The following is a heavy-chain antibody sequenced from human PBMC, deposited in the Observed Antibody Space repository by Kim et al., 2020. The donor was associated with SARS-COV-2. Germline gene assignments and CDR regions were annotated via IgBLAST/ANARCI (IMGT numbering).Heavy chain of an antibody. CDR2: IYYSGST. Sequence: SETLSLTCTVSGGSISSGGYYWSWIRQHPGKGLEWIGYIYYSGSTYYNPSLKSRVTISVDTSKNQFSLKLSSVTAADTAVYYCARVSSVVVISRERYYFDYWGQGTLVTVSS. V-gene: IGHV4-31*03. CDR3: ARVSSVVVISRERYYFDY. J-gene: IGHJ4*02. CDR1: GGSISSGGYY. D-gene: IGHD3-22*01.